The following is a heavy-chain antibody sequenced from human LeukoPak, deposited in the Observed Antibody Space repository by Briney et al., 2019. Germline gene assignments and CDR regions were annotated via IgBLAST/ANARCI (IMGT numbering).Heavy chain of an antibody. CDR1: GFTFSSYS. CDR2: IRSKAYGGTT. D-gene: IGHD2-2*01. CDR3: TRANGDIVVVPAAIFFDY. J-gene: IGHJ4*02. V-gene: IGHV3-49*04. Sequence: GGSLRLSCAASGFTFSSYSMDWVRQAPGKGLEWVGFIRSKAYGGTTEYAASVKGRFTISRDDSKSIAYLQMNSLKTEDTAVYYCTRANGDIVVVPAAIFFDYWGQGTLVTVSS.